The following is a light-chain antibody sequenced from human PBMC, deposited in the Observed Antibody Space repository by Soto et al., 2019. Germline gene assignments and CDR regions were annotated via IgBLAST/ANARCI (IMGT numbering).Light chain of an antibody. CDR1: SSDVGGYKY. CDR3: SSYTSGSTLV. V-gene: IGLV2-14*01. J-gene: IGLJ3*02. Sequence: QSALTQPASVSGSPGQSITISCTGTSSDVGGYKYVSWYQQHPGKAPKVIIYEVSNRPSGVSNRFSASKSGNSASLTISGLQGEDEADYYCSSYTSGSTLVFGGGTKLTVL. CDR2: EVS.